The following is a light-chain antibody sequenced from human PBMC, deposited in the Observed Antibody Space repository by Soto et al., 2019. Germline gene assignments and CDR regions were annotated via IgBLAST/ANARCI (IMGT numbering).Light chain of an antibody. Sequence: EIVLTQSPGTLSLSPGDRATLSCRASEPITSSSLAWYQQKPGQAPGLLIYGAFTRATGIPDRFRGGGSGTAFTLTLTPLEPEDAAVYFWQQVPRSPLTFGGGTRVE. CDR3: QQVPRSPLT. CDR1: EPITSSS. V-gene: IGKV3-20*01. CDR2: GAF. J-gene: IGKJ4*01.